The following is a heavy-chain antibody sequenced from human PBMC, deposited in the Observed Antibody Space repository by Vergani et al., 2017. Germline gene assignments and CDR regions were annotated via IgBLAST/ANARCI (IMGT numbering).Heavy chain of an antibody. CDR1: GFTFSSYG. J-gene: IGHJ4*02. D-gene: IGHD1-26*01. CDR3: AKDRGSYDY. Sequence: QVQLVESGGGVVQPGRSLRLFCAASGFTFSSYGMHWVRQAPGKGLEWVAVISYDGSNKYYADSVKGRFTISRDNSKTTLYLQMNSLRAEDTAVYYCAKDRGSYDYWGQGTLVTVSS. V-gene: IGHV3-30*18. CDR2: ISYDGSNK.